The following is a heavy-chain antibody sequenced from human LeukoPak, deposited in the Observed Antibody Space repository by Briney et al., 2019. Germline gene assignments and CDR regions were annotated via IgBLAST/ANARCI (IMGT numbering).Heavy chain of an antibody. D-gene: IGHD3-10*02. V-gene: IGHV3-23*01. CDR2: ISGSGNSI. Sequence: GGSLRLSCAASGFTFSNYGMSWVRQAPGKELEWVSGISGSGNSIYYADSVKGRFTISRDNSRNTLYLQMNSLRAEDTAVYYCAELGITMIGGVWGKGTTVTVSS. CDR3: AELGITMIGGV. J-gene: IGHJ6*04. CDR1: GFTFSNYG.